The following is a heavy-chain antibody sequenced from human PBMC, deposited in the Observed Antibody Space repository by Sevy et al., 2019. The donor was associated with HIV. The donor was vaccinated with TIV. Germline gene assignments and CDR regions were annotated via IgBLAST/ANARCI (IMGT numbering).Heavy chain of an antibody. CDR3: ARATYYDSGGYFYSRSHVY. J-gene: IGHJ4*02. CDR1: GFTFSSYE. V-gene: IGHV3-48*03. CDR2: ISSSGTII. Sequence: GGSLRLSCAASGFTFSSYEMNWVRQAPGKGLEWISYISSSGTIIYYADSVKGRFTISRDNAKNSLYLQMNSLRAEDTAVYYCARATYYDSGGYFYSRSHVYWGQGTLVTVSS. D-gene: IGHD3-22*01.